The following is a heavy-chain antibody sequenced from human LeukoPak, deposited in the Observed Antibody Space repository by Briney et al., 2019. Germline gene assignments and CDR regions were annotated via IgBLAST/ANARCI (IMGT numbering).Heavy chain of an antibody. J-gene: IGHJ6*03. Sequence: SETLSLTCTVSGGSISSSSYYWGWIRQPPGKGLEWIGSIYYSGSTYYNPSLKSRVTISVDTSKNQFSLKLSSVTAADTAVYYCARLTHYDSSGYYLGYYMDVWGKGTTVTISS. CDR1: GGSISSSSYY. CDR2: IYYSGST. D-gene: IGHD3-22*01. CDR3: ARLTHYDSSGYYLGYYMDV. V-gene: IGHV4-39*01.